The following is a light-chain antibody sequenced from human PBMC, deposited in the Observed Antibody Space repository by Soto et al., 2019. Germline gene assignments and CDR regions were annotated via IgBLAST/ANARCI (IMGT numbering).Light chain of an antibody. J-gene: IGKJ5*01. Sequence: DIQMTQSPSSLSASVGDRVTITCRASQSISSYLNWYQQKPGKAPKLLIYAASSLQSGVPSRFSGSGSGTDFTLTISSLQPEDFATYYCPQSYSTPPIPFGQGTRLEIK. CDR1: QSISSY. CDR2: AAS. V-gene: IGKV1-39*01. CDR3: PQSYSTPPIP.